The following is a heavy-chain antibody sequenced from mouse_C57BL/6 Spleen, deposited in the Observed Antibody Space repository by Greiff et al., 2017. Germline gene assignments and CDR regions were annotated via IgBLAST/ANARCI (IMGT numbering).Heavy chain of an antibody. CDR3: ARDITTVVPYAMDY. D-gene: IGHD1-1*01. J-gene: IGHJ4*01. CDR1: GYTFTSYW. CDR2: IHPNSGST. Sequence: QVQLKQPGAELVKPGASVKLSCKASGYTFTSYWMHWVKQRPGQGLEWIGMIHPNSGSTNYNEKFKSKATLTVDKSSSTAYMQLSSLTSEDSAVYYCARDITTVVPYAMDYWGQGTSVTVSS. V-gene: IGHV1-64*01.